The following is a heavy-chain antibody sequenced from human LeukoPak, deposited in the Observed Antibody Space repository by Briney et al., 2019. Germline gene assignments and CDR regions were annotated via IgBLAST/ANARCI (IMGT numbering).Heavy chain of an antibody. CDR1: GGSLSIYS. J-gene: IGHJ6*03. V-gene: IGHV4-4*09. Sequence: PSETLSLTRTVSGGSLSIYSWSWMRAPPGEGLECSGHLYTRGCANYNLSLQCRVGLSVAESKNQFPLKWSCVTGAHTAVHYGERRVVVPADLPVHNYYYYIDGGGKGTTVTVS. CDR2: LYTRGCA. D-gene: IGHD2-2*01. CDR3: ERRVVVPADLPVHNYYYYIDG.